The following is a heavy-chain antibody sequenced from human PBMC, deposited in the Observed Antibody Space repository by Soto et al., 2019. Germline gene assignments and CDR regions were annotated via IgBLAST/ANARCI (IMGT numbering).Heavy chain of an antibody. CDR2: INHSGST. V-gene: IGHV4-34*01. CDR3: ARDKITGLFDY. J-gene: IGHJ4*02. Sequence: SETLSLTCAVYGGSFSGYYWTWIRQPPGTGLEWIGEINHSGSTNYNPSLKSRVTISVDTSKNQFSLKLTSVTAADTAVYYCARDKITGLFDYWGQGPLVTV. D-gene: IGHD2-8*02. CDR1: GGSFSGYY.